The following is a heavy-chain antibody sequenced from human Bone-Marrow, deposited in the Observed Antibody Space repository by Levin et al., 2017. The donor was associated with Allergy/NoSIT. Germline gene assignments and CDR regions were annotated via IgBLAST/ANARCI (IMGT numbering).Heavy chain of an antibody. CDR2: IYHSGSS. Sequence: ASETLSLTCTVSGASISSGGYYWSWIRQHPGKGLEWIGYIYHSGSSNYSPSLKSRLTIAIDTSKNQFSLQLTSVTAADTGVYYCARVNVYRPYFYYGLDVWGRGTTVTVSS. CDR3: ARVNVYRPYFYYGLDV. J-gene: IGHJ6*02. D-gene: IGHD5/OR15-5a*01. CDR1: GASISSGGYY. V-gene: IGHV4-31*03.